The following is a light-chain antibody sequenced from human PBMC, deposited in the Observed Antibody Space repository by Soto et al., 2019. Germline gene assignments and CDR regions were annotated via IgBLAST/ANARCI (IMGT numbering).Light chain of an antibody. J-gene: IGKJ2*01. CDR2: QAS. Sequence: DIQMTQSPSTLSASVGDRVTITCRASQSISSWLAWYQQKPGKAPKLLIYQASSLATGVPSRFSGSGSGTEVTLTISSLQPDDFATYYCQQYNSYSFIYTFGQGTKLEIK. CDR1: QSISSW. CDR3: QQYNSYSFIYT. V-gene: IGKV1-5*03.